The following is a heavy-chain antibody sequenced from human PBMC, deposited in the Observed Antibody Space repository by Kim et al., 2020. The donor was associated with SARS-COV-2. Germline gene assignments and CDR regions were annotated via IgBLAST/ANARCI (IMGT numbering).Heavy chain of an antibody. CDR3: ANPPLHYYGSGNYYGMDV. D-gene: IGHD3-10*01. J-gene: IGHJ6*02. Sequence: GGSLRLSCAASGFTFSSYAMSWVRQAPGKGLEWVSAISGSGGSTYYADSVKGRFTISRDNSKNTLYLQMNSLRAEDTAVYYCANPPLHYYGSGNYYGMDVWGQGTTVTVSS. V-gene: IGHV3-23*01. CDR2: ISGSGGST. CDR1: GFTFSSYA.